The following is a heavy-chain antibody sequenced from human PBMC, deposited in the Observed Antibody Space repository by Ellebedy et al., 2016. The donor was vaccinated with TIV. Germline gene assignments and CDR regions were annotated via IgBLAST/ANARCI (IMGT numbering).Heavy chain of an antibody. Sequence: PGGSLRLSCAASGSIFRNYAMSWVPQAPGKGLEWASPSSVSGHSTYYADSMKGRFTTSRDNSKNKLLLQMNSLRAEDTAIYYCARDFHLTGGSFLYVDYWGQGTLVTVSS. V-gene: IGHV3-23*01. D-gene: IGHD2-2*02. CDR3: ARDFHLTGGSFLYVDY. CDR2: SSVSGHST. CDR1: GSIFRNYA. J-gene: IGHJ4*02.